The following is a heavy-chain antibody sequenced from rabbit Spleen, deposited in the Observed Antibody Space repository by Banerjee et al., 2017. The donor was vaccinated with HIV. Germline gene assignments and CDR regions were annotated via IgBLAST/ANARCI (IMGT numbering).Heavy chain of an antibody. CDR3: ARDAGTYDCIDGYFNL. J-gene: IGHJ4*01. Sequence: LEESGGGLVKPGGTLTLTCTVSGFSFSSNWICWVRQAPGKGLEWIACIDTNDGDTDYANWPKGRFTISKTSSTTVTLQMTSLTVADTATYFCARDAGTYDCIDGYFNLWGQGTLVTVS. V-gene: IGHV1S45*01. CDR1: GFSFSSNW. D-gene: IGHD4-2*01. CDR2: IDTNDGDT.